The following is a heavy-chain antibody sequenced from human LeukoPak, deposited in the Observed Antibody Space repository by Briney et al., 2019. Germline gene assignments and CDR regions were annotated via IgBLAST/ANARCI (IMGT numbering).Heavy chain of an antibody. CDR1: GDSISSYS. D-gene: IGHD3-16*01. Sequence: PSETLSLTCTVSGDSISSYSWTWIRQPPGKGLEWIGFISYSGSTRYNASFESRVTISIDTSNNQFSMKLTSVTAADTARYYCARVGRGVHTWGSYSFVQWGKGALVTVSS. J-gene: IGHJ4*02. CDR2: ISYSGST. V-gene: IGHV4-59*01. CDR3: ARVGRGVHTWGSYSFVQ.